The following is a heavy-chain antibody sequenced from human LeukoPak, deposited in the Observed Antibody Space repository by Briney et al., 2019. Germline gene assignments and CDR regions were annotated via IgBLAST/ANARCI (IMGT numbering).Heavy chain of an antibody. Sequence: PGGSLRLSCAASGFTFSSYGMNWVRQAPGKGLEWASYISSSYTTIYYADSVKGRFTVSRDNAKNSLYLQMDSLRAEDTAVYYCARVGDTYSSAWYGQAGDFWGQGTLVTVSS. CDR3: ARVGDTYSSAWYGQAGDF. J-gene: IGHJ4*02. CDR2: ISSSYTTI. CDR1: GFTFSSYG. D-gene: IGHD6-19*01. V-gene: IGHV3-48*01.